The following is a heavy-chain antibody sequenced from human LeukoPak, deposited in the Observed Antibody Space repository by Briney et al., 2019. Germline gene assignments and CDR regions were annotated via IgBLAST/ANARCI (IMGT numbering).Heavy chain of an antibody. Sequence: GGSLRLSCVASGFTVSSNYLSWVRQAPGKGLEWVSLIYSSGATYYADSVKGRFTISRDNSKNTLYLQMSSLRAEDTAVYYCARESAARPSVGYWGQGALVTVSS. CDR1: GFTVSSNY. V-gene: IGHV3-66*01. J-gene: IGHJ4*02. D-gene: IGHD6-6*01. CDR3: ARESAARPSVGY. CDR2: IYSSGAT.